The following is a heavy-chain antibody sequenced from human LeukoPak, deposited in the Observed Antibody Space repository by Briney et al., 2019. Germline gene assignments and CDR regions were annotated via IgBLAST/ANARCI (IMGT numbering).Heavy chain of an antibody. D-gene: IGHD2-15*01. CDR2: IRYDGSNK. Sequence: PGGSLRLSSAASGFAFSSEGMHWVRQAPGKGLEWVAFIRYDGSNKYYADSVKGRFTISRDNSKNTLYLQMTSLRAEDTAVYDCARLLDCGCCSRYSSYMYVLGKGTTVTVSS. V-gene: IGHV3-30*02. CDR3: ARLLDCGCCSRYSSYMYV. J-gene: IGHJ6*03. CDR1: GFAFSSEG.